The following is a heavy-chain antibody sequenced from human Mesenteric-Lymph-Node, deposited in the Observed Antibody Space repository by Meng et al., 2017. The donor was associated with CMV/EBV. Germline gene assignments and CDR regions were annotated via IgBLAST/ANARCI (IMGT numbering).Heavy chain of an antibody. J-gene: IGHJ4*02. D-gene: IGHD3-9*01. V-gene: IGHV4-34*01. Sequence: QVQLHQWCAGLLKPSATLSVTLAVYGGSFSGYYRNWIRQSPEKGLEWIGEINHSGSTTYNPSFTSRIIISVDTSTNQISLNMSSVTAADTAVYYCARGSSYDILTGYFDYWGQGALVTVSS. CDR2: INHSGST. CDR1: GGSFSGYY. CDR3: ARGSSYDILTGYFDY.